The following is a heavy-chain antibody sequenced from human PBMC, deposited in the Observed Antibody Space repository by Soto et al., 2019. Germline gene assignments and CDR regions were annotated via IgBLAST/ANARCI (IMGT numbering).Heavy chain of an antibody. Sequence: SETLSLTCTVAGVSIRSSGYSWSWIRQHPKKALEWIGYIDYSGITYYNPSLTSRFVISVDTSENKFSLKVRSLTAADTAVYYCARAPFYHENNALYSYFDSWGRLILVTFAS. J-gene: IGHJ4*02. D-gene: IGHD2-15*01. CDR1: GVSIRSSGYS. CDR2: IDYSGIT. CDR3: ARAPFYHENNALYSYFDS. V-gene: IGHV4-31*03.